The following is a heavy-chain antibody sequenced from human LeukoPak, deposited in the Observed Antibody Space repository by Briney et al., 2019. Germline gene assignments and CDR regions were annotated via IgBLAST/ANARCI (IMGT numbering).Heavy chain of an antibody. V-gene: IGHV3-7*01. D-gene: IGHD2-15*01. CDR2: IRQDGSEK. Sequence: GGSLRLSCSASGFTFSSYWMSWVRQAPGKGLEWVANIRQDGSEKYYVDSMKGRFTISRDSAKNSLYLQMNSLRAEDTAVYYCARSGTAATMQRIDYWGQGTLVTVSS. J-gene: IGHJ4*02. CDR3: ARSGTAATMQRIDY. CDR1: GFTFSSYW.